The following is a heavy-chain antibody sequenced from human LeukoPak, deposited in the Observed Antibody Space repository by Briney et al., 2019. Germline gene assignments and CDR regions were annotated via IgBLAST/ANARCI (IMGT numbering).Heavy chain of an antibody. V-gene: IGHV3-30*02. Sequence: GGSLRLSCTASGFVLSDYGMHWVRQAPGKVLEWVAFVRNDGSNEYYVGSVKGRFTISRDKSKNNLYLQMNSLRAEDTAVYSCAKESDSGYHSEGPKTWGLGTLVTVSS. CDR1: GFVLSDYG. CDR3: AKESDSGYHSEGPKT. D-gene: IGHD5-12*01. CDR2: VRNDGSNE. J-gene: IGHJ5*02.